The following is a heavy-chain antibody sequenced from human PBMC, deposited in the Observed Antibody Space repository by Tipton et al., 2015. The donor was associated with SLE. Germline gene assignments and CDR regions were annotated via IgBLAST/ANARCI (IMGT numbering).Heavy chain of an antibody. Sequence: QLVQSGAEVKKPGASVKVSCKASGYTFTGYYMHWVRQAPGQGLEWMGWINPNSGGTNYAQKFQGRVTMTRDTSISTAYMELSRLRSDDTAVYYCARDGCTNGVCSYWYFDLWGRGTLVTVSS. CDR1: GYTFTGYY. V-gene: IGHV1-2*02. CDR3: ARDGCTNGVCSYWYFDL. J-gene: IGHJ2*01. D-gene: IGHD2-8*01. CDR2: INPNSGGT.